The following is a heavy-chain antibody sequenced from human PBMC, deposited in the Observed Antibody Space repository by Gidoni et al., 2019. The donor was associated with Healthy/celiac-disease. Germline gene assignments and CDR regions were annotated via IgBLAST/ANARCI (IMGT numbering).Heavy chain of an antibody. D-gene: IGHD6-13*01. J-gene: IGHJ6*02. CDR1: GFTFSDYY. CDR2: ISMSSSNI. Sequence: VQLVESGGGLVKPGGSLRLSCAASGFTFSDYYMSWIRQAPGKGLDWVSYISMSSSNIYYADSVKGRFTISRDNAKNSLYLQMNSLRAEDTAVYYCARDGSAAAENYYYYGMDVWGQGTTVTVSS. V-gene: IGHV3-11*01. CDR3: ARDGSAAAENYYYYGMDV.